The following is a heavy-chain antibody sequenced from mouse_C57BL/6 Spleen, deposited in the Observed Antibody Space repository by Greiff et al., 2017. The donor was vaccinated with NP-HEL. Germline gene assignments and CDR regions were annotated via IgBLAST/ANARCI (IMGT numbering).Heavy chain of an antibody. D-gene: IGHD3-2*02. CDR2: IYPGDGDT. CDR3: ARRHSSDYFDY. J-gene: IGHJ2*01. Sequence: VQLVESGPELVKPGASVKISCKASGYAFSSSWMNWVKQRPGKGLEWIGRIYPGDGDTNYNGKFKGKATLTADKSSSTAYMQLSSLTSEDSAVYFCARRHSSDYFDYWGQGTTLTVSS. V-gene: IGHV1-82*01. CDR1: GYAFSSSW.